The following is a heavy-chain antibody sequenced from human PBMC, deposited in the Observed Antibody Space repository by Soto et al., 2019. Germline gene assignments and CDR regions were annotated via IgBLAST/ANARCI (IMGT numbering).Heavy chain of an antibody. V-gene: IGHV3-21*04. CDR3: ASCPWPATNRPFDY. CDR2: ISSSSSYI. CDR1: GFTFSSYS. D-gene: IGHD6-25*01. Sequence: GGSLRLSCAASGFTFSSYSMNWVRQAPGKGLEWVSSISSSSSYIYYADSVKGRFTISRDDAKNSLYLQMNSLRAEDTAVYYCASCPWPATNRPFDYWGQGTLVTVSS. J-gene: IGHJ4*02.